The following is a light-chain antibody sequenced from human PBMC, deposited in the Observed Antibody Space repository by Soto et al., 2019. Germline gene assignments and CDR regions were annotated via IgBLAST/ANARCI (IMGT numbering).Light chain of an antibody. Sequence: IVMTQSPATLSVSPGGRATLSCRASQSVSSNLAWYQQKPGQAPRLLIFGASTRATDIPARFSGSGSGTEFTLTISSLQPEDFATYYCQQSYSTPRTFGQGTKVDI. CDR2: GAS. V-gene: IGKV3D-15*01. J-gene: IGKJ2*01. CDR1: QSVSSN. CDR3: QQSYSTPRT.